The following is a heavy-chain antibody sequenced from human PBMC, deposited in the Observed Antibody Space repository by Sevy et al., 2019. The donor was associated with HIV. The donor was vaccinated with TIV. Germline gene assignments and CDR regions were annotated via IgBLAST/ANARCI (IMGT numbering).Heavy chain of an antibody. J-gene: IGHJ6*02. CDR3: ARDVDSNYDGIDA. CDR1: GFTLSNHG. V-gene: IGHV3-33*01. CDR2: IWYDGSDT. D-gene: IGHD4-4*01. Sequence: GGSLRLSCAASGFTLSNHGMHWVRQAPGKGLEWVARIWYDGSDTYYGESVKGRFTISRDNSKNTVDLQMNSLRVEDTAVYYCARDVDSNYDGIDAWGQGTTVTVSS.